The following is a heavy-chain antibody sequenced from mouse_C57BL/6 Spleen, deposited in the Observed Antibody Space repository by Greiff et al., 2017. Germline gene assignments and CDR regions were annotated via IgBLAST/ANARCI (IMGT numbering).Heavy chain of an antibody. J-gene: IGHJ2*01. CDR1: GYSFTGYY. D-gene: IGHD4-1*01. CDR2: INPSTGGT. Sequence: VQLQQSGPELVKPGASVKISCKASGYSFTGYYMNWVKQSPEKSLEWIGEINPSTGGTTYNQKFKAKVTLPVDKSSSTAYMQLKSLTSEDSAVYYCARSGAGTGKDYFDDWGQGTTLTVSS. V-gene: IGHV1-42*01. CDR3: ARSGAGTGKDYFDD.